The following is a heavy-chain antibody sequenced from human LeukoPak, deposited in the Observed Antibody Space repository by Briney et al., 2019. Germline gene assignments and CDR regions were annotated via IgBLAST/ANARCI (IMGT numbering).Heavy chain of an antibody. CDR3: ARTYYYDSSGSHYYMDV. D-gene: IGHD3-22*01. CDR2: IYTSGST. Sequence: PSETLSLTCTVSGGSISSGSYYWSWIRQPAGKGLEWIGRIYTSGSTNYNPSLKSRVTISVDTSKNQFSLKLSSVTAADTAVYYCARTYYYDSSGSHYYMDVWGKGTTVTVSS. J-gene: IGHJ6*03. V-gene: IGHV4-61*02. CDR1: GGSISSGSYY.